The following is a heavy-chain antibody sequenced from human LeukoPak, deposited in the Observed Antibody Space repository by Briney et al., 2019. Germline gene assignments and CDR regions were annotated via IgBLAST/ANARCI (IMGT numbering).Heavy chain of an antibody. CDR1: GDSISSYY. Sequence: PSETLSLTCTVSGDSISSYYWSWIRQPPGKGLEWIGYIYYSGSTNYNPSPKSRVTISVDTSKNQFSLRLSSVTAADTAVYYCARVNYYDSSGTDYWGRGTLVTVSS. CDR3: ARVNYYDSSGTDY. CDR2: IYYSGST. D-gene: IGHD3-22*01. J-gene: IGHJ4*02. V-gene: IGHV4-59*01.